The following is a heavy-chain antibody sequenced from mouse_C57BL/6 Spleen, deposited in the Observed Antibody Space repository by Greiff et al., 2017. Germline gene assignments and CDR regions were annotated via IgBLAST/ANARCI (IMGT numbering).Heavy chain of an antibody. CDR2: IHPNGGST. CDR3: GRGVYDGGAMDY. V-gene: IGHV1-64*01. J-gene: IGHJ4*01. Sequence: QVQLQQPGAELVKPGASVKLSCKASGYTFTSYWMHWVKQRPGQGLEWIGMIHPNGGSTNYNEKFTSKATLTVDKSSSTAYMQLSSLTSKDSAVYSCGRGVYDGGAMDYWGQGTSVTVSS. CDR1: GYTFTSYW. D-gene: IGHD1-1*01.